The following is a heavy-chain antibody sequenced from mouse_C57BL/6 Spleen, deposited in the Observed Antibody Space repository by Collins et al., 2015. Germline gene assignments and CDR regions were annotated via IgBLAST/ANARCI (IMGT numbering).Heavy chain of an antibody. CDR1: GYAFSSSW. Sequence: QVQLQQSGPELVKPGASVKISCKASGYAFSSSWMNWVKQRPGKGLEWIGRIYPGDGDTNYNGKFKGKATLTADKSSSTAYMQLSSLTSEDSAVYFCARWLRTVGYFDVWGTGTTVTVSS. CDR3: ARWLRTVGYFDV. D-gene: IGHD1-1*01. V-gene: IGHV1-82*01. CDR2: IYPGDGDT. J-gene: IGHJ1*03.